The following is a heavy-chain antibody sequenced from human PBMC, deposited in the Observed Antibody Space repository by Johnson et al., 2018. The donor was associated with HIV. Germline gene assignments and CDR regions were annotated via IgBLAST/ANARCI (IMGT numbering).Heavy chain of an antibody. CDR2: INWNGGST. CDR1: GFTFADYG. Sequence: MQLVESGGGVVQPGRSLRLSCAASGFTFADYGMSWVRQAPGKGLAWVSGINWNGGSTGSADSAKGRFTISRDNAKKSLYLQMNSLRAEDTALYYCARDGPRGSYGAFDIWGQGTMVTVSS. J-gene: IGHJ3*02. D-gene: IGHD1-26*01. CDR3: ARDGPRGSYGAFDI. V-gene: IGHV3-20*04.